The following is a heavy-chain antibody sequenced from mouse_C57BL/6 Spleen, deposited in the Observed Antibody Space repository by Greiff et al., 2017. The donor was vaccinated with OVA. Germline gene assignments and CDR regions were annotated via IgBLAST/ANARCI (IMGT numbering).Heavy chain of an antibody. CDR1: GYAFSSSW. Sequence: QVQLQQSGPELVKPGASVKISCKASGYAFSSSWMNWVKQRPGKGLEWIGRIYPGDGDTNYNGKFKGKATLTADKSSSTAYMQLSSLTSEDSAVYFCARKEGYDYDAGAMDYWGQGTSVTVSS. V-gene: IGHV1-82*01. D-gene: IGHD2-4*01. CDR3: ARKEGYDYDAGAMDY. J-gene: IGHJ4*01. CDR2: IYPGDGDT.